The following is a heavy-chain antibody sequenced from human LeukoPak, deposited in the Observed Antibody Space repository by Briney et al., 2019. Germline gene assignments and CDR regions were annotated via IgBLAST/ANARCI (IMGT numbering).Heavy chain of an antibody. V-gene: IGHV3-21*01. Sequence: GGALSLSCASSELTFSIYSMNWDRQAPGKELEWVSSISISSTYIYYADSVKGRFTISRDNAKNSLFLQMNSLRADDTAVYYCAREDASGSYYRSLDYWGQGTLVTVSS. CDR2: ISISSTYI. CDR3: AREDASGSYYRSLDY. J-gene: IGHJ4*02. CDR1: ELTFSIYS. D-gene: IGHD3-10*01.